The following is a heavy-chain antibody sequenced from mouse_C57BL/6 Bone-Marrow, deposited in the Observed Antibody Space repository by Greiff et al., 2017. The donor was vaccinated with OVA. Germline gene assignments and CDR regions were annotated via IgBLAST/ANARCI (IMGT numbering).Heavy chain of an antibody. CDR3: ARSDGNPRLFAD. J-gene: IGHJ3*01. CDR2: IYPGDGDT. Sequence: QVQLQQSGAELVKPGASVKISCKASGYAFSSYWMNWVKQRPGKGLEWIGQIYPGDGDTKYNGKFKGKATLTADKSSSTAYMQLSSLTSEDSAVYCGARSDGNPRLFADWGQGTLVTVSA. D-gene: IGHD2-1*01. CDR1: GYAFSSYW. V-gene: IGHV1-80*01.